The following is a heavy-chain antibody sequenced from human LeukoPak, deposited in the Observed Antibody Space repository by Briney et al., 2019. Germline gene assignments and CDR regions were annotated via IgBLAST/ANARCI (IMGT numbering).Heavy chain of an antibody. CDR1: GFTFSSYS. CDR3: ARDLPGGYYDSSGSADAFDI. Sequence: GGSLRLSCAASGFTFSSYSMNWVRQAPGKGLEWVSSISSSSSYIYYADSVKGCFTISRDNAKNPLFLQMNSLRAEDTAVYYCARDLPGGYYDSSGSADAFDIWGQGTMVTVSS. D-gene: IGHD3-22*01. CDR2: ISSSSSYI. V-gene: IGHV3-21*01. J-gene: IGHJ3*02.